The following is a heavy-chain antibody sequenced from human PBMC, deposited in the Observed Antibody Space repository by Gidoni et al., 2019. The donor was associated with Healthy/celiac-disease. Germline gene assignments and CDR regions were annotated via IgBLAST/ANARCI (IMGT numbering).Heavy chain of an antibody. J-gene: IGHJ6*02. D-gene: IGHD6-13*01. V-gene: IGHV3-7*03. CDR2: IKQDGSEK. CDR3: ARVSAAGNDYYYYGMDV. Sequence: EVQLVASGGGLVQPGGSLRLSCAASGFTFSSYWMSWVRQAPGKGLEWVANIKQDGSEKYYVDSVKGRFTISRDNAKNSLYLQMNSLRAEDTAVYYCARVSAAGNDYYYYGMDVWGQGTTVTVSS. CDR1: GFTFSSYW.